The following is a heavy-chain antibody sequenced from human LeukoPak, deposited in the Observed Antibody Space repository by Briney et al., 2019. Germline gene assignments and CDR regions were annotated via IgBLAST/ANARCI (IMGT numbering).Heavy chain of an antibody. CDR1: GFTFSSYG. J-gene: IGHJ4*02. Sequence: AGGSLRLSCAASGFTFSSYGMHWVRQAPGKGLEWVAVISYDGSNKYYADSVKGRFTISRDNVKNLMFLQMNSLRVEDTAVYYCAGAGVYNTTRYGFDSWGQGTLVTVSS. V-gene: IGHV3-30*03. CDR2: ISYDGSNK. CDR3: AGAGVYNTTRYGFDS. D-gene: IGHD1-14*01.